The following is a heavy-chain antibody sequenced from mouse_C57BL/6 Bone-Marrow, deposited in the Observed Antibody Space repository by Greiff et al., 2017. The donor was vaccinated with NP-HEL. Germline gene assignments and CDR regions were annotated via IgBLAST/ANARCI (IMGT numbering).Heavy chain of an antibody. J-gene: IGHJ4*01. V-gene: IGHV5-17*01. CDR1: GFTFSDYG. Sequence: EVNVVESGGGLVKPGGSLKLSCAASGFTFSDYGMHWVRQAPEKGLEWVAYISSGSSTIYYADTVKGRFTISRDNAKNTLFLQMTSLRSEDTAMYYCARDGDGYFTMDYWGQGTSVTVSS. CDR2: ISSGSSTI. D-gene: IGHD2-3*01. CDR3: ARDGDGYFTMDY.